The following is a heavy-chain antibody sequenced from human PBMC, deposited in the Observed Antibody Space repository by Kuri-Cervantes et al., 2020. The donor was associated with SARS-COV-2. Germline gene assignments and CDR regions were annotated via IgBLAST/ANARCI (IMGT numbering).Heavy chain of an antibody. J-gene: IGHJ4*02. V-gene: IGHV3-33*08. CDR2: IWYDGSNK. D-gene: IGHD5-12*01. Sequence: SLKISCAASGFTFSSYGMHWVRQAPGKGLEWVAVIWYDGSNKYYADSVEGRFTISRDNSKNTLYLQMNSLRAEDTAVYYCARDRGYGGLRYYFDYWGQGTLVTVSS. CDR1: GFTFSSYG. CDR3: ARDRGYGGLRYYFDY.